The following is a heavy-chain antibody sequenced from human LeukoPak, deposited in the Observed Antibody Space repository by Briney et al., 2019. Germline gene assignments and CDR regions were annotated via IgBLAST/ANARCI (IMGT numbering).Heavy chain of an antibody. D-gene: IGHD3-22*01. V-gene: IGHV3-15*07. CDR2: IKSKGGGETT. CDR3: TWDSSGYYALTS. J-gene: IGHJ5*02. Sequence: GGSLRLSCEGSAFIFSGHWMNWVRQAPGKGLEWVGRIKSKGGGETTDYAAPVKGRFITSRDDSKNTLYLQMNSLKTEDTALYYCTWDSSGYYALTSWGQGTQVIVSS. CDR1: AFIFSGHW.